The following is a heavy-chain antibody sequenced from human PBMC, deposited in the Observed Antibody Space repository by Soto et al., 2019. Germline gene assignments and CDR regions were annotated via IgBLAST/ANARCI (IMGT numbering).Heavy chain of an antibody. J-gene: IGHJ5*02. CDR1: GGSIGSYY. D-gene: IGHD3-9*01. Sequence: SETQSLTSTVSGGSIGSYYWSWIRQPPGKGLEWIGYIYNSGSTNYDPSLKSRVTISVDTSKNQFSLKLSSVTAADTAVYYCARGHDILTPGVFDPWGQGTLVTVSS. CDR2: IYNSGST. CDR3: ARGHDILTPGVFDP. V-gene: IGHV4-59*01.